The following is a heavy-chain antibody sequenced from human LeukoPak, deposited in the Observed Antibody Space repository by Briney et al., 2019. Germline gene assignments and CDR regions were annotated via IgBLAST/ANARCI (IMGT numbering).Heavy chain of an antibody. V-gene: IGHV4-30-4*08. CDR2: IYYSGST. J-gene: IGHJ4*02. CDR3: AGLYYDVYFDY. D-gene: IGHD3-10*02. CDR1: GGSISSGGYY. Sequence: PSETLSLTCTVSGGSISSGGYYWSWIRQHPGKGLEWIGYIYYSGSTYYNPSLKSRVTISVDTSKNQFSLKLSSVTAADTAVYYCAGLYYDVYFDYWGQGTLVTVSS.